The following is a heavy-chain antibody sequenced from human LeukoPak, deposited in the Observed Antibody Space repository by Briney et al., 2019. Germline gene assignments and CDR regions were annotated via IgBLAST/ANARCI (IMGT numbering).Heavy chain of an antibody. V-gene: IGHV1-18*01. CDR3: ARVRRVEVGRPLLGIFDY. CDR2: ISGHRSNT. CDR1: GYTFSDHS. J-gene: IGHJ4*02. D-gene: IGHD2-2*01. Sequence: ASVKVSCKASGYTFSDHSMAWVRQAPGKGLEWMGWISGHRSNTNYAQKCQGRVTMATDTSTTTVYMELRSLTSDDTAVYFCARVRRVEVGRPLLGIFDYWGQGSLVTVSS.